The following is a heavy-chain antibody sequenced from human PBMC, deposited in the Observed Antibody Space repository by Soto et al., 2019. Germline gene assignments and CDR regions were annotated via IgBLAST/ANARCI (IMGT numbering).Heavy chain of an antibody. J-gene: IGHJ4*02. D-gene: IGHD4-17*01. Sequence: QVQLQESGPGLVKPSQTLSLTCTVSGGSISSGGYYWNWIRQLPGKGLEWIGYIYYSGSAYYNPSLKSRVTISVDTSNNQFSLKLSSVTAADTAVYFCARKGEWTTLDYWGQGTLVTVSS. CDR2: IYYSGSA. CDR1: GGSISSGGYY. CDR3: ARKGEWTTLDY. V-gene: IGHV4-31*03.